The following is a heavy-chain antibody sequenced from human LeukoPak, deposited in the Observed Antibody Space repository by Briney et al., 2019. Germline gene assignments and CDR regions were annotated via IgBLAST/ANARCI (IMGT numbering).Heavy chain of an antibody. CDR1: GFTFSSYW. CDR2: ISTDGSST. V-gene: IGHV3-74*01. J-gene: IGHJ4*02. CDR3: ARGGSGSSYLVHI. Sequence: GGSLRLSCAASGFTFSSYWMSWVRQAPGKGLVWVSLISTDGSSTRYADSVKGRFTISRDNAKNTLYVQMNSLRAEDTAVYYCARGGSGSSYLVHIWGQGTLVTVSS. D-gene: IGHD1-26*01.